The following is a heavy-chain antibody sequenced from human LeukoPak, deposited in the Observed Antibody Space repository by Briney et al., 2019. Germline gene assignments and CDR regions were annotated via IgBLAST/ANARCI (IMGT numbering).Heavy chain of an antibody. V-gene: IGHV3-23*01. Sequence: PGGSLRLSCAASGFTFSSYAMSWVRKAPGKGLEWVSAISGSGGSTYYADSVKGRFTISRDNSKNTLYLRMNSLRAEDTAVYYCAKSSARWVLAAAGHFDYWGQGTLVTVSS. CDR1: GFTFSSYA. CDR3: AKSSARWVLAAAGHFDY. CDR2: ISGSGGST. D-gene: IGHD6-13*01. J-gene: IGHJ4*02.